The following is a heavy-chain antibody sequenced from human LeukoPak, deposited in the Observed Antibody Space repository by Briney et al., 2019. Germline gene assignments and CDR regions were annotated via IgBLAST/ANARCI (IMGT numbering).Heavy chain of an antibody. V-gene: IGHV4-59*01. CDR3: ATTGFTADEYYFDY. CDR2: IYYSGST. Sequence: SETLSLTCTASGGSISSYYWSWIRQPPGKGLEWIGYIYYSGSTNYNPSLKSRVTISVDTSKNQFSLKLSSVTAADTAVYYCATTGFTADEYYFDYWGQGTLVTVSS. CDR1: GGSISSYY. J-gene: IGHJ4*02. D-gene: IGHD3-10*01.